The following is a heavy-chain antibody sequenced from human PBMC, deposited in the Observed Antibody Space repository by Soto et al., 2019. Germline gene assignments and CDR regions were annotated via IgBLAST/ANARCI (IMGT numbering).Heavy chain of an antibody. V-gene: IGHV3-23*01. Sequence: RGSLRLSCAASGFTFSSYAMSWVRQAPGKALEWVSAISGSGGTTYYADSVKGRFTISRDNSKNTLYLQMNSLRAEDTAVYYCAKDLTRITMIVGVDYHAGDAFDIWSQGTMHIVSS. CDR3: AKDLTRITMIVGVDYHAGDAFDI. CDR1: GFTFSSYA. D-gene: IGHD3-22*01. J-gene: IGHJ3*02. CDR2: ISGSGGTT.